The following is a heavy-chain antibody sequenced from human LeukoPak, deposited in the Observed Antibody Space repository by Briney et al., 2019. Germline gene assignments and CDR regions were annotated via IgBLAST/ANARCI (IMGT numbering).Heavy chain of an antibody. CDR1: GYTFTGYY. V-gene: IGHV1-2*02. D-gene: IGHD3-10*01. J-gene: IGHJ5*02. Sequence: ASVKVFCKASGYTFTGYYIHWVRHAPGQGLEWMGWINPNSGGTTYAQKFQGRVAMTRDTSISTAYMELSRLGSDGTAVYYCAIYGSGSSWGQGTLVTVSS. CDR3: AIYGSGSS. CDR2: INPNSGGT.